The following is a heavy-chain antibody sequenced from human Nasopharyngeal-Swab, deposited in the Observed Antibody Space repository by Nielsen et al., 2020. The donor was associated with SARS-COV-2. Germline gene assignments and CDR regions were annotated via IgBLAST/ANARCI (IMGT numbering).Heavy chain of an antibody. CDR2: LSHDRTDK. D-gene: IGHD6-19*01. CDR3: AKERTVAGPQGGFDF. CDR1: GFMFSRHG. V-gene: IGHV3-30*18. Sequence: LSLTCAASGFMFSRHGMHWVRQAPGKALEWLAILSHDRTDKYYADSVKGRFTVSRDNSKNTLYLQMDNLRTDDTAIYYCAKERTVAGPQGGFDFWGQGTLVTVSS. J-gene: IGHJ4*02.